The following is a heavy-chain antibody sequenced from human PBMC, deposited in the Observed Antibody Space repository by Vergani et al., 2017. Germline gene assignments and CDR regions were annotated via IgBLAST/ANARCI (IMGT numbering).Heavy chain of an antibody. D-gene: IGHD3-3*01. V-gene: IGHV3-20*04. CDR1: GFTFDDYG. CDR3: ARERNAYYDFWSGYYTQYYFDY. CDR2: INWNGGST. Sequence: EVQLVESGGGVVRPGGSLRLSCAASGFTFDDYGMSWVRQAPGKGLEWVSDINWNGGSTGYADSVKGRFTISRDNAKNSLYLQMNSLRAEDTALYYCARERNAYYDFWSGYYTQYYFDYWGQGTLVTVSS. J-gene: IGHJ4*02.